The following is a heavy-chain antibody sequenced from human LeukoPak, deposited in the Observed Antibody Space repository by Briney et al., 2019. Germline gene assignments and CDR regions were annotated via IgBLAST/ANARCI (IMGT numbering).Heavy chain of an antibody. J-gene: IGHJ4*02. CDR3: ARVLPSDY. CDR2: MNPNSGNT. V-gene: IGHV1-8*01. Sequence: VASVKVSCKASGYTFTSYDINWVRQATGQGLEWMGWMNPNSGNTGYAQKFQGRVTMTRDTSISTGYMELSRLTSDDTAVYYCARVLPSDYWGQGTLVTVSS. CDR1: GYTFTSYD.